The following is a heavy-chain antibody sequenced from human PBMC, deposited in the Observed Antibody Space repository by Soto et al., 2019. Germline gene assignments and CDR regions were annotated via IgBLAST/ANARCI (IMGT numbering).Heavy chain of an antibody. V-gene: IGHV1-69*13. J-gene: IGHJ4*02. CDR2: IIPIFGTA. CDR1: GGAFSSYA. Sequence: SVKGCWKASGGAFSSYAISLVRRAPGQGLEWMGGIIPIFGTANYAQKFQGRVTITADESTSTAYMELSRLRSEDTAVYYCARAGDCSSTSCPNSGYDLWGQGTMVTVSS. D-gene: IGHD2-2*01. CDR3: ARAGDCSSTSCPNSGYDL.